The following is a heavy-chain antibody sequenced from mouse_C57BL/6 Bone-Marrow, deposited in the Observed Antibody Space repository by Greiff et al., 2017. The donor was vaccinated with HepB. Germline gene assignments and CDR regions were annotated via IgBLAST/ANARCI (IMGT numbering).Heavy chain of an antibody. CDR3: ARSPLYYDYLDY. CDR2: IHPNSGST. Sequence: QVQLQQPGAELVKPGAPVKLSCKASGYTFTSYWMHWVKQRPGQGLEWIGMIHPNSGSTNYNEKFKSKATLTVDKSSSTAYMQLSSLTSEDSAVYYCARSPLYYDYLDYWGQGTTLTVSS. CDR1: GYTFTSYW. D-gene: IGHD2-4*01. V-gene: IGHV1-64*01. J-gene: IGHJ2*01.